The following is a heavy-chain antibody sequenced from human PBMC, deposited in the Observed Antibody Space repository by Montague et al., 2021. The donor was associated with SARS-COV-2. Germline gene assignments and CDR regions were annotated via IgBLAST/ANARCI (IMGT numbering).Heavy chain of an antibody. CDR1: GGSISSGSYY. CDR2: IYSSGST. J-gene: IGHJ4*02. Sequence: TLSLTCTVSGGSISSGSYYWNWIRQPAGKGLEWIGRIYSSGSTNYNPSLKSRISMSVDTSKNQFSLKLSSVTAADTAIYYCARDYSHCSGGSCVFDYWGQGTLVTVSS. CDR3: ARDYSHCSGGSCVFDY. D-gene: IGHD2-15*01. V-gene: IGHV4-61*02.